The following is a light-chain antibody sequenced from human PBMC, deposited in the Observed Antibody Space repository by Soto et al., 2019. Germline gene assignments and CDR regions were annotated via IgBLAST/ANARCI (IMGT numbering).Light chain of an antibody. Sequence: EIVLTQSPGTLSLSPGERATLSCRASQTVRTNSLAWFQHKPGQAPRLLIYGASSRATGIADRFSGSGSGTDCTLTISRLEPEDFAVYFCQQYSDSPLTFGGGTKVEIK. CDR2: GAS. J-gene: IGKJ4*01. V-gene: IGKV3-20*01. CDR3: QQYSDSPLT. CDR1: QTVRTNS.